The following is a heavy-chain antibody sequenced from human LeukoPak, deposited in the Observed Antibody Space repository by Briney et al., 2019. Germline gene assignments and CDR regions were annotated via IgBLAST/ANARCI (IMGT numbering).Heavy chain of an antibody. CDR1: GGTFSSYA. J-gene: IGHJ6*02. V-gene: IGHV1-69*04. D-gene: IGHD4-17*01. CDR3: ARALYGDYELGYYYYGMDV. CDR2: IIPILGIA. Sequence: SVRVSCKASGGTFSSYAISWVRQAPGQGLEWMGRIIPILGIANYAQKFQGRVTITADKSTSTAYMELSSLRSEDTAVYYCARALYGDYELGYYYYGMDVRGQGTTVTVSS.